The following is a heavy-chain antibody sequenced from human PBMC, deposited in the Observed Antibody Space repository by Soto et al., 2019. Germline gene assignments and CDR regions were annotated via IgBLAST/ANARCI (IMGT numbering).Heavy chain of an antibody. CDR1: GFTFSNYG. CDR3: AKVGAGPNDANDY. CDR2: ISNDGNDK. Sequence: PGGSLRLSCAASGFTFSNYGMLWVRQAPGEGLQWVTAISNDGNDKKYADSVKGRFTISRDNSKNTLYLQMNSLRAEDTAVYYCAKVGAGPNDANDYWGQGTLVTVSS. J-gene: IGHJ4*02. V-gene: IGHV3-30-3*01. D-gene: IGHD1-1*01.